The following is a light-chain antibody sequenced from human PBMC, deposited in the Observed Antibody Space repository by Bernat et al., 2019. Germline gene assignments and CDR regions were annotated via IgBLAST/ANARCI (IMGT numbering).Light chain of an antibody. CDR3: CSSAVNCAWV. CDR1: SSDVGAYNY. Sequence: QSALTQPRSVSGSPGQSVTISCTGTSSDVGAYNYVSWYQQHPGKAPRLIISDVNKRPSGVPDRFSGSKSGNTASLTISGLQAEDEADYYCCSSAVNCAWVFGGGTKVTVL. CDR2: DVN. J-gene: IGLJ3*02. V-gene: IGLV2-11*01.